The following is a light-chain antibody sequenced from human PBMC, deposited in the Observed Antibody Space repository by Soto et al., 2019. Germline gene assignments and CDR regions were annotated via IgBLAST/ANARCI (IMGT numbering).Light chain of an antibody. V-gene: IGKV1-5*03. CDR3: LQYQSYWT. J-gene: IGKJ1*01. Sequence: DIQMPQSPSTLSASVGDRVSITCRASQSISRQLAWYQQKPGKAPNLLIYQASNLETGVPSRFSGSGYGTEFPLTITSLQPDDFATYYCLQYQSYWTFGQGTKVEVK. CDR2: QAS. CDR1: QSISRQ.